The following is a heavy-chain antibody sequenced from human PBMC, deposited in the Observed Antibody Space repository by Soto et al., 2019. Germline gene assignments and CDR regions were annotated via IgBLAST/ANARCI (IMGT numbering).Heavy chain of an antibody. J-gene: IGHJ4*02. CDR1: GYTFSNFW. CDR3: ARSPRSSPYFDY. V-gene: IGHV5-51*01. D-gene: IGHD6-13*01. Sequence: RGESLKISCQSSGYTFSNFWIGWVRQLPGKGLEWMGIIYPGDHETRYSPSFHGKVTISADRSINTAYLQWNSLGASDTAFYFCARSPRSSPYFDYWGPGALVTVSS. CDR2: IYPGDHET.